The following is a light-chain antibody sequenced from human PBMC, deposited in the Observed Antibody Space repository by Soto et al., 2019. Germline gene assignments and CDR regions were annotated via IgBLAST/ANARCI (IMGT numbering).Light chain of an antibody. CDR3: ISYTGSSTSYV. V-gene: IGLV2-14*01. J-gene: IGLJ1*01. CDR2: EVS. Sequence: QSARTQPASVSGSPGQSITISCSGTSSDVGSYDHVAWYQQFPGKTPKLMIYEVSNRPSGVSSRFSGSKSGNTASLTISGLQAEDEADYYCISYTGSSTSYVFGSGTKVTVL. CDR1: SSDVGSYDH.